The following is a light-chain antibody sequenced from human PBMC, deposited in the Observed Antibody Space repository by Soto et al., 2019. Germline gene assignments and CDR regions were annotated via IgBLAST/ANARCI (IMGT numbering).Light chain of an antibody. CDR3: QQRGNWHPPIS. J-gene: IGKJ5*01. CDR2: GAS. V-gene: IGKV3-15*01. CDR1: QSVSNN. Sequence: EIVMTHAPPTLSVSPGERAILFCRAIQSVSNNLAWYQQKPGQATRLLIYGASTRATGIPARFSGSGSETHFTLTIRSLQPEDFAVYYCQQRGNWHPPISFGQGTRLEI.